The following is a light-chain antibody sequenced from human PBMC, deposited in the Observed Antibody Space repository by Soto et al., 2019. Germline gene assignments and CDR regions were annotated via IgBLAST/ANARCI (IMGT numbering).Light chain of an antibody. CDR3: SSYTSSSTPWV. Sequence: QSDLTQPASVSGSPGQSITFSCTGTCSDVGGYNYVSWYQQHPGKAPKLIIYDVSDRPSGVSNRFSGSKSGNTASLTISGLQAEDEADFYCSSYTSSSTPWVFGGGTKLTVL. J-gene: IGLJ3*02. V-gene: IGLV2-14*01. CDR2: DVS. CDR1: CSDVGGYNY.